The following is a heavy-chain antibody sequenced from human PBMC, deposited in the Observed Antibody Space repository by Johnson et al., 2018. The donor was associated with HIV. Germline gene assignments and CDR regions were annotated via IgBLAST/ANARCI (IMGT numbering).Heavy chain of an antibody. CDR1: GFTFSSFA. V-gene: IGHV3-30-3*01. CDR2: ISYDGSNK. D-gene: IGHD2-2*03. J-gene: IGHJ3*02. Sequence: QMQLVESGGGVVQPGTSLRLSCAASGFTFSSFAMHWVRQAPGKGLEWMAFISYDGSNKYFTDSVRGRFTISRDNSKNTLFLQMNSLRAEDTAVYYCVRRFLDISAFDIWGQGTLVTVSS. CDR3: VRRFLDISAFDI.